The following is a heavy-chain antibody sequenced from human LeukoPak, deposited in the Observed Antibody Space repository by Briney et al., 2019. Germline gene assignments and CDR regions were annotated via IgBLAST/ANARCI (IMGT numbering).Heavy chain of an antibody. Sequence: GGSLRLSCAASGFTFSSYGMHWVRQAPGKGLEWVAVISYDGSNKYYADSVKGRFTISRDNSKNTLYLQMNSLRAEDTAVYYCAKDHANNWNDVSWFDPWGQGTLVTVSS. CDR3: AKDHANNWNDVSWFDP. V-gene: IGHV3-30*18. CDR2: ISYDGSNK. CDR1: GFTFSSYG. D-gene: IGHD1-20*01. J-gene: IGHJ5*02.